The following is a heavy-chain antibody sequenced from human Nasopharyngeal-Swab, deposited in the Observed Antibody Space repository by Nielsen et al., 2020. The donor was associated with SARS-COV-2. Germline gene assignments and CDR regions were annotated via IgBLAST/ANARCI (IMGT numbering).Heavy chain of an antibody. CDR1: GYSFTSYW. Sequence: GESLKISCKGSGYSFTSYWIGWVRQMPGKGLEWMGIIYPGDSDTRYSPSFQGQVTISADKSISTAYLQWSSLKASDTAMYYCARYGSPLYGSGPMSNWGQGTLVTVSS. J-gene: IGHJ4*02. CDR2: IYPGDSDT. V-gene: IGHV5-51*01. D-gene: IGHD3-10*01. CDR3: ARYGSPLYGSGPMSN.